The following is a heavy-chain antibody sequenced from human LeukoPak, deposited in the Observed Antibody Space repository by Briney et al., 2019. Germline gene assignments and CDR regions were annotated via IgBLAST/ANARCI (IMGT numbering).Heavy chain of an antibody. CDR3: ARVRVPAARAYYYYYGMDV. CDR1: GYTFTGYY. Sequence: ASVKVSCKASGYTFTGYYMHWVRQAPGQGLEWMGSINPNSGGTNYAQKFQGRVTMTRDTSISTAYMELSRLRSDDTAVYYCARVRVPAARAYYYYYGMDVWGQGTTVTVSS. J-gene: IGHJ6*02. V-gene: IGHV1-2*02. CDR2: INPNSGGT. D-gene: IGHD2-2*01.